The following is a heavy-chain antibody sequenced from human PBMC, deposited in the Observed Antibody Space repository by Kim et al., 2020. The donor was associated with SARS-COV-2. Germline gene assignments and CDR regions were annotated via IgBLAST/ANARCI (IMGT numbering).Heavy chain of an antibody. CDR3: FGEVG. Sequence: GGSLRLSCTTSGFTFGDYPMTWVRQAPGKGLEWVGFIRSQGDGRTPEYAASVKGRFTISRDDSKSIAYLQMNSLKAEDTAVYYCFGEVGGGQGTLVPVSS. D-gene: IGHD3-10*01. CDR1: GFTFGDYP. J-gene: IGHJ4*02. V-gene: IGHV3-49*04. CDR2: IRSQGDGRTP.